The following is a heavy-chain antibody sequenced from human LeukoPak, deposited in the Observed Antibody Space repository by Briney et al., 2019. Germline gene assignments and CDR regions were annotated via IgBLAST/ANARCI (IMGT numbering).Heavy chain of an antibody. Sequence: GGSLRLSCAASGFTFSSYAMSWDRQAPGKGLEWVSAISGSGGSTYYADSVKGRFTISRDNSKNTLYLQMNSLRAEDTAVYYCAKDQDFWSGYYTNWGQGTLVTVSS. CDR1: GFTFSSYA. CDR3: AKDQDFWSGYYTN. J-gene: IGHJ4*02. CDR2: ISGSGGST. D-gene: IGHD3-3*01. V-gene: IGHV3-23*01.